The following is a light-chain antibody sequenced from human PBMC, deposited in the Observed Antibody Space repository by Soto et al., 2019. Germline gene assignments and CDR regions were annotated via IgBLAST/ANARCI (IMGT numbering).Light chain of an antibody. V-gene: IGLV2-14*03. CDR3: SSYTRSNTLRYV. CDR1: SSDVGGYNY. J-gene: IGLJ1*01. CDR2: DVS. Sequence: QSALTQPASGSGSPGQSITISCTGTSSDVGGYNYVSWYQHHPGKAPKVMIYDVSNRPSGVSNRFSGSKSGNTASLTISGLRAEDEADYYCSSYTRSNTLRYVFGTGTKVTVL.